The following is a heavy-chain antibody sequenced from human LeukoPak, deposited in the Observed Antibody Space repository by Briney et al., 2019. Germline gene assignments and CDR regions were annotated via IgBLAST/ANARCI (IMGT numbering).Heavy chain of an antibody. CDR3: TTDQMIRPGSFDY. V-gene: IGHV3-15*01. CDR1: GFTFSNAW. D-gene: IGHD3-22*01. J-gene: IGHJ4*02. CDR2: IKSKTDGGTT. Sequence: PGGSLSLSCAASGFTFSNAWMSWVRQAPGKGLEWVGRIKSKTDGGTTDYAAPVKGRFTISRDDSKNTLYLQMNSLKTEDTAVYYCTTDQMIRPGSFDYWGQGTLVTVSS.